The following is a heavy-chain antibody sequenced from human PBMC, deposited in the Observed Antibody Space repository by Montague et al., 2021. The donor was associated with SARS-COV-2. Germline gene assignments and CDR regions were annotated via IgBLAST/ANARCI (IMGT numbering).Heavy chain of an antibody. V-gene: IGHV4-38-2*02. CDR2: IYRSGST. J-gene: IGHJ4*02. CDR3: ARRGNYRLDS. Sequence: SETLSLTCTVSGYSISSGYNWGWIRQPPGKGLEWIGFIYRSGSTYYDPSLRSRVTISLDTSKNHFSLTLRSVTAADTAVYCCARRGNYRLDSWGQGILVTVSS. CDR1: GYSISSGYN. D-gene: IGHD1-26*01.